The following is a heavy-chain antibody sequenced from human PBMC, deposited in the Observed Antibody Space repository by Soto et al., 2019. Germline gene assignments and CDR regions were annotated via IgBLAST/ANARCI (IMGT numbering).Heavy chain of an antibody. Sequence: GGSLRLSCAASGFTFSSYGMHWVRQAPGKGLEWVAVIWYDGSNKYYADSVKGRFTISRDNSKNTLYLQMNSLRAEDTAVYYCARDYDILTGYSRYYYYGMDVWGQGTTVTVSS. CDR2: IWYDGSNK. CDR3: ARDYDILTGYSRYYYYGMDV. D-gene: IGHD3-9*01. CDR1: GFTFSSYG. J-gene: IGHJ6*02. V-gene: IGHV3-33*01.